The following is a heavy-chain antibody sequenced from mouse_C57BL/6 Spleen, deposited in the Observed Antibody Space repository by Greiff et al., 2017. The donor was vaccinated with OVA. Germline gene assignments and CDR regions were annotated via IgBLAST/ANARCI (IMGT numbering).Heavy chain of an antibody. CDR2: IWWDDDK. V-gene: IGHV8-8*01. D-gene: IGHD1-1*01. J-gene: IGHJ1*03. CDR3: ARIGGRLTTVVATDWYFDV. CDR1: GFSLSTFGMG. Sequence: QVTLKVSGPGILQPSQTLSLTCSFSGFSLSTFGMGVGWIRQPSGKGLEWLAHIWWDDDKYYNPALKSRLTISKDTSKNQVFLKIAKVDTADTATYYCARIGGRLTTVVATDWYFDVWGTGTTVTVSS.